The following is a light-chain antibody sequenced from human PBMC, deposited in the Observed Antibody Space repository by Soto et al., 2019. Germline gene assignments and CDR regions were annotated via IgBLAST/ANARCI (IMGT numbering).Light chain of an antibody. CDR3: QQYGSSPWT. CDR2: RTS. Sequence: EIVMTQSPGTLSLSPGEKATLSCRASQSVSPIYLAWYQQRLGQTPRLLIYRTSNRATGIPDRFSGSGSGTEFTLTISSLQSGDFAVYYCQQYGSSPWTFGQGTKVE. J-gene: IGKJ1*01. CDR1: QSVSPIY. V-gene: IGKV3-20*01.